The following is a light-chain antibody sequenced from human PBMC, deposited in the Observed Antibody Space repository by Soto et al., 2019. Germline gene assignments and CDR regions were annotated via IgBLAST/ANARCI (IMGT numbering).Light chain of an antibody. CDR1: SSDVGGYKY. Sequence: QSALTQPASVSGSPGQSITISCTGTSSDVGGYKYVSWYQQHPGKAPQLVIYEVSNRPSGVSNRFSGSKSGNTASLTISGVQTEDEAHYYCTSYTGSSTLYVFGTGTKVTVL. V-gene: IGLV2-14*01. CDR3: TSYTGSSTLYV. J-gene: IGLJ1*01. CDR2: EVS.